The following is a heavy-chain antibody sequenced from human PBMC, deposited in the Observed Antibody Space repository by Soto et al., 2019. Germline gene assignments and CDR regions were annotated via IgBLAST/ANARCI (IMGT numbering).Heavy chain of an antibody. CDR3: AKERAYYYDSSGYYKGRYFDY. CDR1: GFTFSSYA. Sequence: VQLLESGGGLVQPGGSLRLSCAASGFTFSSYAMSWVRQAPGKGLEWVSAISGSGGSTYYADSVKGRFTISRDNSKNTLYLQMNSLRAEDTAVYYCAKERAYYYDSSGYYKGRYFDYWGQGTLVTVSS. V-gene: IGHV3-23*01. CDR2: ISGSGGST. J-gene: IGHJ4*02. D-gene: IGHD3-22*01.